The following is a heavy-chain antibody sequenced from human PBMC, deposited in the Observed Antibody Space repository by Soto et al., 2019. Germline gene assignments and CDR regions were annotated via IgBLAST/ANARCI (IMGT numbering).Heavy chain of an antibody. CDR2: INAANGNS. CDR3: ARDGYRRDSDIAASDNTRAYGMDV. Sequence: ASVKVSCKASGYTFTTYAMNWVRQAPGESLERMGWINAANGNSIYSQKFQGRVTITRDTSANTVYMELSSLGSDDTAVVYCARDGYRRDSDIAASDNTRAYGMDVWGQGTTVTVSS. CDR1: GYTFTTYA. D-gene: IGHD6-13*01. V-gene: IGHV1-3*01. J-gene: IGHJ6*02.